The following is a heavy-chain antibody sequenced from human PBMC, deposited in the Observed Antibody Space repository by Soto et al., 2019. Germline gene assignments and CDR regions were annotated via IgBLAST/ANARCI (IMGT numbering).Heavy chain of an antibody. CDR3: ARDFKLGTAHAFDI. Sequence: GGSLRLSCAASGFTFSSYSMNWVRQAPGKGLEWVSSISSSSSYIYYADSVKGRFTISRDNAKNSLYLQMNSLRAEDTAVYYCARDFKLGTAHAFDIWGQGRMVTVSS. J-gene: IGHJ3*02. D-gene: IGHD2-8*02. CDR2: ISSSSSYI. CDR1: GFTFSSYS. V-gene: IGHV3-21*01.